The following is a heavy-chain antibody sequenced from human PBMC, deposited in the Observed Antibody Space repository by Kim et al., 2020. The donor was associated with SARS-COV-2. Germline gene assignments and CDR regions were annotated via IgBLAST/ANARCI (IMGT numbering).Heavy chain of an antibody. CDR2: IYYSGST. CDR3: ARVSGGFWGSSWTDFDY. D-gene: IGHD6-13*01. CDR1: GGSISSYY. J-gene: IGHJ4*02. V-gene: IGHV4-59*01. Sequence: SETLSLTCTVSGGSISSYYWSWIRQPPGKGLEWIGYIYYSGSTNYNPSLKSRVTISVDTSKNQFSLKLSSVTAADTAVYYCARVSGGFWGSSWTDFDYWGQGTLVTVSS.